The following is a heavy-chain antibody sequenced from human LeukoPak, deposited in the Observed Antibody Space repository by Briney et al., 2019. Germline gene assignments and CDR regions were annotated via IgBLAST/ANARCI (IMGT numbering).Heavy chain of an antibody. J-gene: IGHJ4*02. D-gene: IGHD6-19*01. CDR2: IKQDGSEK. V-gene: IGHV3-7*01. CDR3: VRGGWSVDY. Sequence: GGSLRLSCAVSGFSSNTYWMSWVRQALGKGLEWVANIKQDGSEKHYVDSVKGRFAISRDNAKNSLYLQMNSLRAEDTAVYYCVRGGWSVDYWGQGTLVTVSS. CDR1: GFSSNTYW.